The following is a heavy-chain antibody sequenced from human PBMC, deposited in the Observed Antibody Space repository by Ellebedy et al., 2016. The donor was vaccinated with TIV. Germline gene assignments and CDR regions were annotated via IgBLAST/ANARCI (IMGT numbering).Heavy chain of an antibody. V-gene: IGHV3-74*01. J-gene: IGHJ2*01. D-gene: IGHD5-18*01. CDR1: GFSFSTHW. Sequence: GESLKISCEVSGFSFSTHWMRWVRQVPGKGLVWVSRINRDGSSTSYADSVKGRFTISRDNPKNTLYLQMNSLRPEDTALYYCAKEPKIHAGPWYFDLWGRGTLVTVSS. CDR3: AKEPKIHAGPWYFDL. CDR2: INRDGSST.